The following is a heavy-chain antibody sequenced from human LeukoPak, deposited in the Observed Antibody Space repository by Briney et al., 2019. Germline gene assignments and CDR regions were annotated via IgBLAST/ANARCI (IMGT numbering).Heavy chain of an antibody. CDR3: ARGWLRSEYFQH. CDR1: GFTVSSNY. J-gene: IGHJ1*01. Sequence: GGSLRLSCAASGFTVSSNYMSWVRQAPGKGLEWVSVIYSGGSTYYADSVKGRFTISRDNAKNSLYLQMNSLRAEDTAVYYCARGWLRSEYFQHWGQGTLVTVSS. D-gene: IGHD5-12*01. V-gene: IGHV3-53*01. CDR2: IYSGGST.